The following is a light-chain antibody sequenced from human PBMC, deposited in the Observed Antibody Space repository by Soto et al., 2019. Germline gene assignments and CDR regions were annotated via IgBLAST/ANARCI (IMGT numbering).Light chain of an antibody. Sequence: QSALTQPASVSGSPGQSITISCTGTSSDVGSYNLVSWYQQHPGQAPKLMIYEGSKRPSGVSNRFSGSKSGNTASLTISVLQAEDEADYDCCSYAGSSAHAVFGGGTQLTVL. CDR3: CSYAGSSAHAV. CDR1: SSDVGSYNL. J-gene: IGLJ7*01. V-gene: IGLV2-23*01. CDR2: EGS.